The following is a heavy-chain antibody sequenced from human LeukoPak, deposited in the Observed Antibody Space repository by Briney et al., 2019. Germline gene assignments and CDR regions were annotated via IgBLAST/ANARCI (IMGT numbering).Heavy chain of an antibody. CDR1: GFTFSSHW. Sequence: PGGSLRLSCAASGFTFSSHWMHWVRQAPGKGLVWVSRISTDESSTTYADSVKGRFTVSRDNAKNTVYLQMNSLRAEDTAVYYCARGLVSRAAGGPGMDVWGKGTTVTVSS. D-gene: IGHD6-13*01. J-gene: IGHJ6*04. V-gene: IGHV3-74*01. CDR3: ARGLVSRAAGGPGMDV. CDR2: ISTDESST.